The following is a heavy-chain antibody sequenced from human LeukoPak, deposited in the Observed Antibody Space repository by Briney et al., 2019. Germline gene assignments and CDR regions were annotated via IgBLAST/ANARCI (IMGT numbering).Heavy chain of an antibody. Sequence: PSETLSLTCAVYGESFSGYFWTWIRQPPRKGLEWIGEINHSGIINYNPFLKSRVTISVDTSKNQFSLKLSSVTAADTAVYYCARLRTRPAVNAFDIWGQGTMVTVSS. V-gene: IGHV4-34*01. CDR3: ARLRTRPAVNAFDI. CDR1: GESFSGYF. CDR2: INHSGII. D-gene: IGHD2-2*01. J-gene: IGHJ3*02.